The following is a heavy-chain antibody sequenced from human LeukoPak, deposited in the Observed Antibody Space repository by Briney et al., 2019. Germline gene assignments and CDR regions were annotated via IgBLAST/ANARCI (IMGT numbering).Heavy chain of an antibody. J-gene: IGHJ3*01. CDR1: GYSFIDDY. D-gene: IGHD4-17*01. CDR3: ARDQVTDYVAL. V-gene: IGHV1-2*02. CDR2: INPKSGNT. Sequence: ASVKVSCKASGYSFIDDYIHWVRQAPGQGLEWMGWINPKSGNTNYAQKFQGRVTMTRETSITTAYMELSRLKSDDTAVYYCARDQVTDYVALWGQGTMVTVSS.